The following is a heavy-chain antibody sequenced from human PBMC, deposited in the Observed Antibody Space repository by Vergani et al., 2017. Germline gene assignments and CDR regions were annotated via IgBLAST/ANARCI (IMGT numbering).Heavy chain of an antibody. CDR1: GGTFSSYA. J-gene: IGHJ4*02. CDR2: IIPIFGTA. D-gene: IGHD3-22*01. V-gene: IGHV1-69*15. CDR3: ARVRTEVGVWDSSGYDGLGY. Sequence: QVQLVQSGAEVKKPGASVKVSCKASGGTFSSYAISWVRQAPGQGLEWMGRIIPIFGTANYAQKFQGRGTITADESTSTAYMELSSLRSEDTAVYYCARVRTEVGVWDSSGYDGLGYWGQGTLVTVSS.